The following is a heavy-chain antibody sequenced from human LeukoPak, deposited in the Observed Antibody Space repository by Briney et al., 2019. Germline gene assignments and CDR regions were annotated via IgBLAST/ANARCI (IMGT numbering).Heavy chain of an antibody. CDR1: GNSFGDYY. CDR3: TRDTGTTGEVKFDP. D-gene: IGHD4-17*01. J-gene: IGHJ5*02. CDR2: IYTSGST. Sequence: SETLSLTCTVSGNSFGDYYWSWVRQPAGKGLEWIGRIYTSGSTTYNPSLRSRVTMSVDTSKSQFSLNLMSVTAADTAVYYCTRDTGTTGEVKFDPWGQGTLVTVSS. V-gene: IGHV4-4*07.